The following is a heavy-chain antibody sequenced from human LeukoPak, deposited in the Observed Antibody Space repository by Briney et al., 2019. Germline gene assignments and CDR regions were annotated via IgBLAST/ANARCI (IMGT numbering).Heavy chain of an antibody. CDR3: ARGGRYYGSGSSYYYYGMDV. CDR2: INPNSGGT. V-gene: IGHV1-2*02. J-gene: IGHJ6*02. D-gene: IGHD3-10*01. Sequence: ASVKVSCEASGYTFTGYYMHWVRQAPGQGLEWMGWINPNSGGTNYAQKFQGRVTMTRDTSISTAYMELSRLRSDDTAVYYCARGGRYYGSGSSYYYYGMDVWGQGTTVTVSS. CDR1: GYTFTGYY.